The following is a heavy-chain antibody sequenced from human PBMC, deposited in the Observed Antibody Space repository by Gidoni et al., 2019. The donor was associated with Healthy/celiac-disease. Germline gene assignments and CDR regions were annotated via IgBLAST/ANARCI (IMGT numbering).Heavy chain of an antibody. J-gene: IGHJ6*02. Sequence: EVQLVESGGGLVQPGGSLRLSCAASGFTFSSYWMSWVRQAPGKGLEWVANIKQDGSEKYYVDSVKGRFTISRDNAKNSLYLQMNSLRAEDTAVYYCARDRGIVVVPAAIVGPYYYGMDVWGQGTTVTVSS. V-gene: IGHV3-7*01. CDR3: ARDRGIVVVPAAIVGPYYYGMDV. D-gene: IGHD2-2*02. CDR2: IKQDGSEK. CDR1: GFTFSSYW.